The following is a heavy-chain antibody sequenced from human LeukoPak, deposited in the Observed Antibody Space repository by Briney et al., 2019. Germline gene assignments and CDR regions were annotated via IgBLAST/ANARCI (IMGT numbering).Heavy chain of an antibody. Sequence: SETLSLTCTVSGGSISSYYWSWIRQPPGKGLEWIGEINHSGSTNYNPSLKSRVTISVDTSKNQFSLKLSSVTAADTAVYYCARVGMNDYVWGSYRSNRAPDYWGQGTLVTVSS. D-gene: IGHD3-16*02. V-gene: IGHV4-34*01. CDR1: GGSISSYY. CDR2: INHSGST. CDR3: ARVGMNDYVWGSYRSNRAPDY. J-gene: IGHJ4*02.